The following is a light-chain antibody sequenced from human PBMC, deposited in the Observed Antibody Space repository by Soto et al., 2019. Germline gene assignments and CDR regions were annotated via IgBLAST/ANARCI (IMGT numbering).Light chain of an antibody. V-gene: IGKV3-15*01. CDR1: QSVSSN. J-gene: IGKJ2*01. Sequence: EIVMTQSPATLSVSPGERATLSCRASQSVSSNLAWYQQKPGQAPRLLIYGASTRATGIPARFSGSRSGTEFTLTISSLQSEDFAVYYCQQYNNSPSPYTFGQGTKLEIK. CDR3: QQYNNSPSPYT. CDR2: GAS.